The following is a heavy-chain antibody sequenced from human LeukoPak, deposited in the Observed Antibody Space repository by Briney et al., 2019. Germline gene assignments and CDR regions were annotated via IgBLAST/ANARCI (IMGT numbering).Heavy chain of an antibody. J-gene: IGHJ3*02. D-gene: IGHD3-10*01. V-gene: IGHV3-23*01. CDR3: ARSFGSFDAFDI. CDR1: GFTFSSYA. CDR2: ISGSGGST. Sequence: GGSLRLSCAASGFTFSSYAMSWVRQAPGKGLEWVSAISGSGGSTYYADSVKGRFTISRDNSKNTLYLQMNSLRAEDTAVYYCARSFGSFDAFDIWGQGTMVTVSS.